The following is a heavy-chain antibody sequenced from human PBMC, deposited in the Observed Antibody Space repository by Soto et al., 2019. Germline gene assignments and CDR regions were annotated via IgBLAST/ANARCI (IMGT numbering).Heavy chain of an antibody. D-gene: IGHD1-7*01. V-gene: IGHV4-59*01. Sequence: SETLSLTCSVSVASFSSYYWSWVRQPPGKGLEWIGYIYYIGAYNYNPSLKSRVTISVDTSKNQFSLKLTSVTAADTAVYYCARTPETRDWLDPWGQGTLFTVSS. J-gene: IGHJ5*02. CDR2: IYYIGAY. CDR3: ARTPETRDWLDP. CDR1: VASFSSYY.